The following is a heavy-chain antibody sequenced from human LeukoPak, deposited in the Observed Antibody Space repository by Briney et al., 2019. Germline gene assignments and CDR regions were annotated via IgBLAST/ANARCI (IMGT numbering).Heavy chain of an antibody. Sequence: TGGSLRLSCAASGFTFSSYWMSWVRQAPGEGLEWVANIKQDGSEKYYVDSVKGRFTISRDNAKNSLYLQMNSLRAEDTAVYYCARDGYYDFWSGYYPPYFDYWGQGTLVTVSS. J-gene: IGHJ4*02. CDR2: IKQDGSEK. V-gene: IGHV3-7*01. D-gene: IGHD3-3*01. CDR3: ARDGYYDFWSGYYPPYFDY. CDR1: GFTFSSYW.